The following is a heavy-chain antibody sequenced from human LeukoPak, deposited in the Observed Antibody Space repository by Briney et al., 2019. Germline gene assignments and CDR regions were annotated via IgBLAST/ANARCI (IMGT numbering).Heavy chain of an antibody. J-gene: IGHJ5*02. CDR1: GGTFNNSA. V-gene: IGHV1-69*05. CDR2: IMPIFGTA. D-gene: IGHD4-17*01. Sequence: SVKVSCKTSGGTFNNSAISWVRQAPGQGLEWLGGIMPIFGTAGYAQKFQGRVTITKDESTRTVYLELTSLTSDDTAVYYCARDVHGDYGSGWFDPRGQGTLVPVSP. CDR3: ARDVHGDYGSGWFDP.